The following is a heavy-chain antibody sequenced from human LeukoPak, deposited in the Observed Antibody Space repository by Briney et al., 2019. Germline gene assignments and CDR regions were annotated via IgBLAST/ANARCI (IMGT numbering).Heavy chain of an antibody. Sequence: SETLSLTCTVSGGSISSYYWSWIRQPPGKGLEWIGYIYYSGSTNYNPSLKSRVTISVDTSKNQFSLKLSSVTAADTAVYYCARALGGGWYRFDYWGQGTLVTVSS. CDR1: GGSISSYY. J-gene: IGHJ4*02. D-gene: IGHD6-19*01. CDR2: IYYSGST. CDR3: ARALGGGWYRFDY. V-gene: IGHV4-59*01.